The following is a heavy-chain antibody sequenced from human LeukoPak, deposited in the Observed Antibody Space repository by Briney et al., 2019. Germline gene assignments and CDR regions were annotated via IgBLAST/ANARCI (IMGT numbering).Heavy chain of an antibody. J-gene: IGHJ3*02. D-gene: IGHD2-8*02. CDR3: ARYATGGSAFDI. CDR2: ISSSSSYI. V-gene: IGHV3-21*01. Sequence: KPGGSLRLSCAASGFTFGSYSMNWVRQAPGKGLEWVSSISSSSSYIYYADSVKGRFTISRDNAKNSLYLQMNSLRAEDTAVYYCARYATGGSAFDIWGQGTMVTVSS. CDR1: GFTFGSYS.